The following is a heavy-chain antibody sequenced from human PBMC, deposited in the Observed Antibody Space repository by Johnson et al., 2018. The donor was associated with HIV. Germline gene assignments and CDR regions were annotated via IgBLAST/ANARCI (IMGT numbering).Heavy chain of an antibody. CDR1: GSTFSSYG. V-gene: IGHV3-30*02. D-gene: IGHD3-16*01. CDR3: TTDQVGRNYGGKHHI. J-gene: IGHJ3*02. CDR2: IRYDGRNK. Sequence: QVQLVESGGGVVQPGGSLRLSCAASGSTFSSYGMHWVRQAPGTGLEWVTFIRYDGRNKYYADSVKGRFTISRDNSKNTLYLQMNSLRAEDTAVYYCTTDQVGRNYGGKHHIWGQGTMVTVSS.